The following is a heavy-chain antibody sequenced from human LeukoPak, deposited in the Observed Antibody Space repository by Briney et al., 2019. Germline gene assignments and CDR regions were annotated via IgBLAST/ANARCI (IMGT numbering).Heavy chain of an antibody. J-gene: IGHJ6*02. CDR1: GFTFDTYW. Sequence: GGSLRLSCAASGFTFDTYWMHWVRQAPGKGLVWVSRIHRDGNNINYADFVQGRFTVSRDNAKNTLYLQMHSLRVEDTAMYYCARGLRDRYGTDVWGQGTTVTVSS. CDR3: ARGLRDRYGTDV. CDR2: IHRDGNNI. V-gene: IGHV3-74*01.